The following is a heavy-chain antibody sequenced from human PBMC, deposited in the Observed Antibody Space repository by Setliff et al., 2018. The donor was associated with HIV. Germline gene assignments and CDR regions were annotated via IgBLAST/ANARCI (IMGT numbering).Heavy chain of an antibody. D-gene: IGHD3-16*01. J-gene: IGHJ4*02. CDR3: ARVDDDYVWARTYFDY. CDR2: IWYDGSNK. Sequence: GGSLRLSCAASGFTFTTYGMHWVRQAPGKGLEWVAIIWYDGSNKHYADSVKGRFTISRDNAKNTLYLQMSSLRADDTAVYYCARVDDDYVWARTYFDYWGQGSLVTVSS. CDR1: GFTFTTYG. V-gene: IGHV3-33*01.